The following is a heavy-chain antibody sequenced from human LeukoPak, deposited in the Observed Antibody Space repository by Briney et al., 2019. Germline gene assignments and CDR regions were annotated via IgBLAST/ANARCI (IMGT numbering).Heavy chain of an antibody. Sequence: PSETLSLTCTVFGGSMNPYYWGWIRQPPGKGLEWIGSIYYSGSTYYNPSLKSRVTISVDTSKNQFSLKLSSVTAADTAVYYCARWGVVAADHPFDPWGQGTLVTVSS. V-gene: IGHV4-39*01. J-gene: IGHJ5*02. CDR2: IYYSGST. CDR3: ARWGVVAADHPFDP. CDR1: GGSMNPYY. D-gene: IGHD2-21*01.